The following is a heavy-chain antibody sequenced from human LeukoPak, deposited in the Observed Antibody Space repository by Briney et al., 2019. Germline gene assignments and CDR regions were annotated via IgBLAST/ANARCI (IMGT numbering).Heavy chain of an antibody. CDR2: IKQDGSEK. CDR3: ARDSSSWYESWFEP. Sequence: GGSLRLSCAASGFTFGSYWMSWVRQAPGKGLEWVANIKQDGSEKHYVDSVKGRFPISRDNAKNSLYLQMNSLRAEDTAVYYGARDSSSWYESWFEPSGEGAPVTVSS. J-gene: IGHJ5*02. D-gene: IGHD6-13*01. V-gene: IGHV3-7*01. CDR1: GFTFGSYW.